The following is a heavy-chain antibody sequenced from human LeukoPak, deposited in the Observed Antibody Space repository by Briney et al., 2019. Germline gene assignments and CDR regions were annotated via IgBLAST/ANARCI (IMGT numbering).Heavy chain of an antibody. CDR1: GGSISSYS. CDR3: ARSLGYCSGGSCPGWFDP. J-gene: IGHJ5*02. Sequence: SETLSLTCTVSGGSISSYSWSWIRQPPGKGLEWIGYIYYSGSTNYNPSLKSRVTISVDTSKNQFSLKLSSVTAADTAVYYCARSLGYCSGGSCPGWFDPWGQGTLVTVSS. V-gene: IGHV4-59*08. CDR2: IYYSGST. D-gene: IGHD2-15*01.